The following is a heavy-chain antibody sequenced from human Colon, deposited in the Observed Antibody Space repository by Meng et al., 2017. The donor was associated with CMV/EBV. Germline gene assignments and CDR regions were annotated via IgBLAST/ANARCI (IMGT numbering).Heavy chain of an antibody. Sequence: ASVKVSCKTSGFTFTGHYIHWIRQAPGQGLEWMGWINPFNGGTNYAQKFQGRVSLTRDKSLNTAYMELDGLRSDDTAVYYWARVSVAPFDYWGQGTLVTVSS. J-gene: IGHJ4*02. CDR2: INPFNGGT. V-gene: IGHV1-2*02. D-gene: IGHD6-19*01. CDR1: GFTFTGHY. CDR3: ARVSVAPFDY.